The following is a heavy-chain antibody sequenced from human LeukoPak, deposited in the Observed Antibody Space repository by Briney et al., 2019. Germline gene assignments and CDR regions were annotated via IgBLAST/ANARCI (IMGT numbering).Heavy chain of an antibody. CDR2: ISSSSSYI. V-gene: IGHV3-21*01. D-gene: IGHD3-10*01. CDR1: GFTFSSYS. Sequence: GGSLRLSCAVSGFTFSSYSMNWVRQAPGKGLEWVSSISSSSSYIYYADSVKGRFTISRDNAKNSLYLQMNSLRAEDTAVYYCARDGSGTTNFDYWGQGTLVTVSS. CDR3: ARDGSGTTNFDY. J-gene: IGHJ4*02.